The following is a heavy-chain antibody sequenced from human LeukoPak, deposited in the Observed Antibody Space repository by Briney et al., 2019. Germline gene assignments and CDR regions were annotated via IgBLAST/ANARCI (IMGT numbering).Heavy chain of an antibody. J-gene: IGHJ3*02. V-gene: IGHV2-70*04. CDR1: GFSISTYGER. D-gene: IGHD5-24*01. CDR2: IDWVDGDK. Sequence: SGPALVKPTQALTLTCTFSGFSISTYGERVSWVRQPPGKALEWLARIDWVDGDKYYSTSLKTRLTISKDTSRSQVFLTMSNMDPVDTAIYYCVRMGRWPDAWGALDIWGQGTMVTVSS. CDR3: VRMGRWPDAWGALDI.